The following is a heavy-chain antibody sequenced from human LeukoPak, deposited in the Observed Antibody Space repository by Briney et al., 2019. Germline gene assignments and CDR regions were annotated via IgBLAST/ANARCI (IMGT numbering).Heavy chain of an antibody. CDR3: ARGDCSGGSCYLFDY. J-gene: IGHJ4*02. D-gene: IGHD2-15*01. CDR1: GGSISSSTYY. CDR2: LYYSGSP. V-gene: IGHV4-39*01. Sequence: PSETLSLICTVSGGSISSSTYYWAWIRQPPGKGLEWIAALYYSGSPYYNPSLKSRVTISVDTSKNQFSLKLSSVTAADTAVYYCARGDCSGGSCYLFDYWGQGALVTVSS.